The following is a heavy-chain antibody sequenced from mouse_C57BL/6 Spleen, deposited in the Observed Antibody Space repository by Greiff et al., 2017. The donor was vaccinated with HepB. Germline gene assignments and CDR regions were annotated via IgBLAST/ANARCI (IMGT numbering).Heavy chain of an antibody. V-gene: IGHV14-3*01. CDR3: YRSRLLYAMDY. Sequence: EVQLQQSVAELVRPGASVKLSCTASGFNIKNTYMHWVKQRPEQGLEWIGRIDPANGNTKYAPKFQGKATITADTSSNTAYLQLSRLTSEDSDIYCGYRSRLLYAMDYWGQVTSVTVSS. D-gene: IGHD1-1*01. CDR1: GFNIKNTY. CDR2: IDPANGNT. J-gene: IGHJ4*01.